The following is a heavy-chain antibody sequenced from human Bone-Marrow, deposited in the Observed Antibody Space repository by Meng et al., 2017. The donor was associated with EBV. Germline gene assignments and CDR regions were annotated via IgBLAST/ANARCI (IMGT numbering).Heavy chain of an antibody. Sequence: QGQPVEAGAWGKKPGSSVKVSCKASGGTFSSYAISWVRQAPGQGLEWMGGIIPIFGTANYAQKFQGRVTITADESTSTAYMELSSLRSEDTAVYYCAREQLEGTVATNRPFDYWGQGILVTVSS. CDR3: AREQLEGTVATNRPFDY. D-gene: IGHD4-23*01. J-gene: IGHJ4*02. CDR1: GGTFSSYA. CDR2: IIPIFGTA. V-gene: IGHV1-69*01.